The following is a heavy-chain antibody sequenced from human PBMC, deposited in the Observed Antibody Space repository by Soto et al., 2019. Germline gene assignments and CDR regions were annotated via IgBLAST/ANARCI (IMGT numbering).Heavy chain of an antibody. CDR3: ARRWGGSLDY. CDR2: IYHSGIT. J-gene: IGHJ4*02. Sequence: SETLSLTCTVSGGSISSSSYYWGWIRHLPGKGLEWIGYIYHSGITNYNPSLKSRVNLSVDTSRNQLSLKLSSVTAADTAVYYCARRWGGSLDYWGQGTLVTVSS. D-gene: IGHD1-26*01. V-gene: IGHV4-31*03. CDR1: GGSISSSSYY.